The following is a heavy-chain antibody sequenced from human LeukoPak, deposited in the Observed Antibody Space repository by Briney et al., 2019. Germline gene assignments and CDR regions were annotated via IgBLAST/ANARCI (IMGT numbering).Heavy chain of an antibody. D-gene: IGHD3-10*01. CDR1: GGSVNIGSYY. Sequence: SETLSLTCTVSGGSVNIGSYYWSWIRQPPGKGLEWIGYIYYSGSAKYNPSLKSRVTISVDTSKNQSSLKLTSVTAADTAVYYCARGFGDWGLSWFDPWGQGTMVTVPS. CDR2: IYYSGSA. CDR3: ARGFGDWGLSWFDP. V-gene: IGHV4-61*01. J-gene: IGHJ5*02.